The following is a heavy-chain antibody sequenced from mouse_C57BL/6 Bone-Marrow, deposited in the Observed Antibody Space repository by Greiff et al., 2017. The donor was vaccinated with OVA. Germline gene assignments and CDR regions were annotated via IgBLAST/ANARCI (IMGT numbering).Heavy chain of an antibody. CDR3: ARRGTVVAPTSFAY. D-gene: IGHD1-1*01. V-gene: IGHV1-18*01. CDR1: GYTFTDYN. Sequence: VQLQQSGPELVKPGASVKIPCKASGYTFTDYNMDWVKQSHGKSLEWIGDINPNNGGTIYNQKFKGKATLTVDKSSSTAYMELRSLTSEDTAVYYCARRGTVVAPTSFAYWGQGTLVTVSA. J-gene: IGHJ3*01. CDR2: INPNNGGT.